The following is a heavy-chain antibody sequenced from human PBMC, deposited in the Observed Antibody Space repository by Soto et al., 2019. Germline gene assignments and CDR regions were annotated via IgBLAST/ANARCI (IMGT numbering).Heavy chain of an antibody. CDR1: GYIFTDYY. V-gene: IGHV1-2*02. Sequence: ASVKVSCKASGYIFTDYYIHWVRQAPGQGLTWMGWINPNSGGTAYAQKFQDRVTMTRDTSISTAYMELTRVRADDTAVYYCARDLYDVLNGFHYWGPGTTVTVSS. J-gene: IGHJ4*02. CDR3: ARDLYDVLNGFHY. CDR2: INPNSGGT. D-gene: IGHD3-9*01.